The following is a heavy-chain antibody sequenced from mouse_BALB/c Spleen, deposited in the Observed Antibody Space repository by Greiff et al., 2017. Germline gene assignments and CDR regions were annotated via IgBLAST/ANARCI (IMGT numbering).Heavy chain of an antibody. CDR3: ARSPNWGFSYAMDY. CDR1: GYAFTNYL. D-gene: IGHD4-1*01. Sequence: QVQLQQSGAELVRPGTSVKVSCKASGYAFTNYLIEWVKQRPGQGLEWIGVINPGSGGTNYNEKFKGKATLTADKSSSTAYMQLSSLTSDDSAVYVCARSPNWGFSYAMDYWGQGTSVTVSS. CDR2: INPGSGGT. J-gene: IGHJ4*01. V-gene: IGHV1-54*01.